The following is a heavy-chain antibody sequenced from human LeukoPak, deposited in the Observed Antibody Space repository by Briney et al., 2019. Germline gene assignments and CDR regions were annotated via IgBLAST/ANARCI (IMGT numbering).Heavy chain of an antibody. CDR2: IIPIFGTA. D-gene: IGHD4-17*01. V-gene: IGHV1-69*01. CDR1: GGTFSSYA. J-gene: IGHJ3*02. CDR3: ARPDRLTTVTLMVI. Sequence: SVKVSCKASGGTFSSYAISWVRQAPGQGLEWMGGIIPIFGTANYVQKFQGRVTITADESTSTAYMELSSLRSEDTAVYYCARPDRLTTVTLMVIWGQGTMVTVSS.